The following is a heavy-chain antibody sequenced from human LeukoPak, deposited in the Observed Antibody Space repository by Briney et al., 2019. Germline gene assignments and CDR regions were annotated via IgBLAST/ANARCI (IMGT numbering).Heavy chain of an antibody. CDR2: ISFDGSNK. V-gene: IGHV3-30*03. CDR1: GFTFSSYG. Sequence: QPGRSLRLSCAASGFTFSSYGMHWVRQAPGKGLEWVTVISFDGSNKYYADSVKGRFTISRDNSKNTLYLQMNSLRAEDTAVYYCVATPDYSNYWGQGTLVTVSS. J-gene: IGHJ4*02. D-gene: IGHD5-12*01. CDR3: VATPDYSNY.